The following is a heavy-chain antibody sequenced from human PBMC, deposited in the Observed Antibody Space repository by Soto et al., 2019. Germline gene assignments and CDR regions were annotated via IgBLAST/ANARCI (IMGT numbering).Heavy chain of an antibody. J-gene: IGHJ5*02. V-gene: IGHV1-18*04. Sequence: ASVKVSCKASGYTFTSYGITWVRQAPGQGLEWMGWISAYNGNTNYAQKLQGRVTMTTDTSTSTAYMELRSLRSDDTAVYYCARDLPGTKARNWFDPWGQGTLVTVSS. CDR3: ARDLPGTKARNWFDP. CDR2: ISAYNGNT. D-gene: IGHD1-7*01. CDR1: GYTFTSYG.